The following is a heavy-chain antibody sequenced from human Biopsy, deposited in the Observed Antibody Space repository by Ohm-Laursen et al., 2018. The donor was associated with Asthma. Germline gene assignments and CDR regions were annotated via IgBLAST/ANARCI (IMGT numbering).Heavy chain of an antibody. CDR3: ARRITIFGVVQKDHGMDA. D-gene: IGHD3-3*01. V-gene: IGHV4-39*01. CDR2: IPYGGKT. J-gene: IGHJ6*02. Sequence: TLSLTCTVSGGSMTPTSHYWDWIRQAPGKGLEWIGYIPYGGKTSYNPSLKNRVTISRDTSKNQFSLRLTSVTAADTAVYFCARRITIFGVVQKDHGMDAWGQGTTVIVSS. CDR1: GGSMTPTSHY.